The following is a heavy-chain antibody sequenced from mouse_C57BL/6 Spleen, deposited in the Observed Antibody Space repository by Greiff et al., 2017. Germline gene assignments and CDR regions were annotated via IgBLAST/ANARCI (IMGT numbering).Heavy chain of an antibody. CDR2: IDPETGGT. V-gene: IGHV1-15*01. Sequence: QVQLQQSGAELVRPGASVTLSCKASGYTFTDYEMHWVKQTPVHGLEWIGAIDPETGGTAYNQKFKGKAILTADKSSSTAYMELRSLTSEDSAVYYCTDYSNHLAWFAYWGQGTLVTVSA. CDR1: GYTFTDYE. CDR3: TDYSNHLAWFAY. D-gene: IGHD2-5*01. J-gene: IGHJ3*01.